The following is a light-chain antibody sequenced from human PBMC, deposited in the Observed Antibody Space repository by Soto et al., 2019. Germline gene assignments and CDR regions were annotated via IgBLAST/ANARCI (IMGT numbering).Light chain of an antibody. CDR2: DAS. Sequence: EIVLTQSPDTLSLSPGERATLSCRASQSVSNYVAWYQQKPGQSPRLLIYDASKRATGIPGRFSGSGSGTDFTLTISSLEPEDFAIYYCQQRTKWPTTFGGGTKVDIK. CDR3: QQRTKWPTT. CDR1: QSVSNY. V-gene: IGKV3-11*01. J-gene: IGKJ4*01.